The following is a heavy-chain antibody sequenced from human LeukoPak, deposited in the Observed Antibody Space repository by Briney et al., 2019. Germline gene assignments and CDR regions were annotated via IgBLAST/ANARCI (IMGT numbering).Heavy chain of an antibody. Sequence: GGSLTLSCVGSGFSLDDYAMHWVRPVPGKGLEWVSSISWDSGSQAYADSVKGRFTISRDNAKNSLYLQMNSLRPEDTAFYYCIKDMGFDLLKDAFHVWGQGTLVTVSS. CDR3: IKDMGFDLLKDAFHV. V-gene: IGHV3-9*01. D-gene: IGHD3-9*01. CDR1: GFSLDDYA. J-gene: IGHJ3*01. CDR2: ISWDSGSQ.